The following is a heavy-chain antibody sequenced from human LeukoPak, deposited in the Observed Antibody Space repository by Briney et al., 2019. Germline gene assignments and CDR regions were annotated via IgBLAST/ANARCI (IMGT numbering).Heavy chain of an antibody. Sequence: GGSLRLSCAASGFTVSSNYMNWVRQAPGKGLEWVSVIHSGGTTYYADSVKGRFTISRDNSKNTLYLQMNSLRADDTAVYYCARDQDSGYGDAFDIWGQGTMITVSS. CDR3: ARDQDSGYGDAFDI. J-gene: IGHJ3*02. CDR2: IHSGGTT. V-gene: IGHV3-66*01. D-gene: IGHD5-12*01. CDR1: GFTVSSNY.